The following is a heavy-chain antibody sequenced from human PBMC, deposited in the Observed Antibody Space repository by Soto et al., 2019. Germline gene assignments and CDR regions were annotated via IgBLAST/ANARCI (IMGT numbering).Heavy chain of an antibody. CDR3: AHGSGWLSDQ. Sequence: QINLKESGPTLVKPTQTLTLTCTFSGFSLDTFAVGVNWIRQPPGKPLEWLALIYWDDTKHYSSSLRNRLTITKDTSKNQVVLTMTNMDPVDTATYYCAHGSGWLSDQWGQGTLVTVSS. J-gene: IGHJ4*02. V-gene: IGHV2-5*02. CDR1: GFSLDTFAVG. CDR2: IYWDDTK. D-gene: IGHD6-19*01.